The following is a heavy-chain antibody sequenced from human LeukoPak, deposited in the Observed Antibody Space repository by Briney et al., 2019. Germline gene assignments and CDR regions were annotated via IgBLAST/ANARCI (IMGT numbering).Heavy chain of an antibody. CDR2: IIPIFGTA. D-gene: IGHD6-19*01. CDR1: GGTFSSYA. Sequence: ASVKVSCKASGGTFSSYAISWVRQAPGQGLEWMGGIIPIFGTANYAQKFQGRVTMTRDTSTSTVYMELSSLRSEDTAVYYCARAPPPYSSGWFPAFNWFDPWGQGTLVTVSS. V-gene: IGHV1-69*05. J-gene: IGHJ5*02. CDR3: ARAPPPYSSGWFPAFNWFDP.